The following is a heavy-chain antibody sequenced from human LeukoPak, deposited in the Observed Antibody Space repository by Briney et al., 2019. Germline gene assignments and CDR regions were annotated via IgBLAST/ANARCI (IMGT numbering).Heavy chain of an antibody. D-gene: IGHD3-22*01. J-gene: IGHJ4*02. Sequence: PGGSLRLSCAASGFTVSSNYMSWVRQAPGKGLAWVSVIYSGGSTYYADSVKGRFTISRDNSKDALYLQMNSLRAEDTAVYYCARGVNYYDSSGYYFDYWGQGTLVTVSS. CDR3: ARGVNYYDSSGYYFDY. CDR2: IYSGGST. V-gene: IGHV3-53*01. CDR1: GFTVSSNY.